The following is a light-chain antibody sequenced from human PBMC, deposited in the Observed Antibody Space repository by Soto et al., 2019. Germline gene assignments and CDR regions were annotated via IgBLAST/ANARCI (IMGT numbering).Light chain of an antibody. CDR3: CSFTSSNTHV. Sequence: QSALTQPASVSGSPGQSITISCTGTSTDIGSYNLVSWYQQYPGKAPKLMIYEDSKRPSGVSNRFSGSKSGNTASLTVSGLQAEDEADYYCCSFTSSNTHVFGTGTKLTVL. CDR1: STDIGSYNL. J-gene: IGLJ1*01. V-gene: IGLV2-23*01. CDR2: EDS.